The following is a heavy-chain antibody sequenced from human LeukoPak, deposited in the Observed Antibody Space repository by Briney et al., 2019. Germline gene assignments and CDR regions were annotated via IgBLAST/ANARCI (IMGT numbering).Heavy chain of an antibody. Sequence: PGGSLRLSCAASGFTSSGYAMSWVRQAPGKGLEWVSAISGSGGSTYYADSVKGRFTISRDNSKNTLYLQMNSLRAEDTAVYYCAKDQDDYGGFFDYWGQGTLVTVSS. CDR2: ISGSGGST. CDR3: AKDQDDYGGFFDY. D-gene: IGHD4/OR15-4a*01. J-gene: IGHJ4*02. CDR1: GFTSSGYA. V-gene: IGHV3-23*01.